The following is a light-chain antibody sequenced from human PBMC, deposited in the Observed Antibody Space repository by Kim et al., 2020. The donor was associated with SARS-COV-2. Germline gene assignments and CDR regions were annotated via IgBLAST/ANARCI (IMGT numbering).Light chain of an antibody. CDR1: QSVSSMY. CDR3: QQYENSPWT. J-gene: IGKJ1*01. Sequence: IVLTQSPGTLSLSPGEGATLSCRASQSVSSMYLAWYQQKPGQAPRLLIYGASNRATGIPDRFSGSGSGTDFTLTISRLEPEDCAVFYCQQYENSPWTFGQGTKVDIK. CDR2: GAS. V-gene: IGKV3-20*01.